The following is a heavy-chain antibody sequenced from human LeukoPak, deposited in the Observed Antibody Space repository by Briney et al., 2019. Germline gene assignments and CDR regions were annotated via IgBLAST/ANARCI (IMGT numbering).Heavy chain of an antibody. D-gene: IGHD3-16*02. CDR1: GGSISSYY. V-gene: IGHV4-59*12. J-gene: IGHJ4*02. CDR2: IYYSGST. CDR3: ARDSPYVWGSYRPFDY. Sequence: SSETLSLTCTVSGGSISSYYWSWIRQPPGKGLEWIGYIYYSGSTNYNPSLKSRVTISVDTSKNQFSLKLTSVTAADTAMYYCARDSPYVWGSYRPFDYWGQGTLVTVSS.